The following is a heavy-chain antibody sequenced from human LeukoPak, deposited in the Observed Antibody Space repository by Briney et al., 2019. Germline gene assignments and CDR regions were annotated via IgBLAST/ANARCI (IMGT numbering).Heavy chain of an antibody. CDR3: ARGQYFDF. Sequence: ATVKVSCKASGFTLTSYSISWVRQAPGQGLEWMGWISAYNGNTDLAQKLQGRVTMTTDTSTSTAYMELRSLRSDDTAVYYCARGQYFDFWGQGALVTVSS. CDR2: ISAYNGNT. CDR1: GFTLTSYS. V-gene: IGHV1-18*01. J-gene: IGHJ4*02.